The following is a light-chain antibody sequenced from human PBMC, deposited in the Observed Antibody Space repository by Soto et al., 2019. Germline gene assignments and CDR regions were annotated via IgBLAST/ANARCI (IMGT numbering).Light chain of an antibody. J-gene: IGKJ1*01. V-gene: IGKV4-1*01. Sequence: DIVMTQSPDSLAVSLGERATINCKSSQSLLYSPNTKNYLAWYQQKPGLPPKLLIYWASTRESGVPDRFSGSGSGTDFTLAISSLQAEDVAVYYCQKYSDAPQTFGQGTEVEIK. CDR1: QSLLYSPNTKNY. CDR3: QKYSDAPQT. CDR2: WAS.